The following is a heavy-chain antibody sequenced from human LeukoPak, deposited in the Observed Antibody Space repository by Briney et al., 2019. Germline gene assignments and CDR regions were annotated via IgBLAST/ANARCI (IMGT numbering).Heavy chain of an antibody. CDR2: IRYDGSNK. Sequence: PGGSLRLSCAASGFTFSSYGMHWVRQAPGKGLEWVAFIRYDGSNKYYADSVRGRFTISRDNSKNTLYLQMNSLRAEDTAVYYCAKSGHSSSGIFDYWGQGTLVTVSS. CDR1: GFTFSSYG. J-gene: IGHJ4*02. CDR3: AKSGHSSSGIFDY. V-gene: IGHV3-30*02. D-gene: IGHD6-13*01.